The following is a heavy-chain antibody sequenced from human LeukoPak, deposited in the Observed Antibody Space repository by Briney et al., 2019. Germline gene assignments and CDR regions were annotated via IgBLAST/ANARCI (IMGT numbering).Heavy chain of an antibody. CDR3: ARDSPKRYSGSYFDY. CDR2: IHDGGST. D-gene: IGHD1-26*01. V-gene: IGHV4-30-2*01. J-gene: IGHJ4*02. CDR1: GGSISSGSCY. Sequence: SETLSLTCTVSGGSISSGSCYWSWIRQPPGKGLEWIGFIHDGGSTSYNSSLKSRVAISVDRSKNQFSLTLSSVTAADTAIYYYARDSPKRYSGSYFDYWGQGSLVTVSS.